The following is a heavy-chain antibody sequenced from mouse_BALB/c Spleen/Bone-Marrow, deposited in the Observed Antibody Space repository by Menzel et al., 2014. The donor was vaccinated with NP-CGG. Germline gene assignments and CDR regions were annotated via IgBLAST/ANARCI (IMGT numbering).Heavy chain of an antibody. CDR2: ITRGGNT. J-gene: IGHJ2*01. D-gene: IGHD1-1*01. CDR3: ARGEIYYYGSTHYFDH. CDR1: GFTFSSYA. V-gene: IGHV5-6-5*01. Sequence: DVHLVESGGGLVKPGGSLKLSCAASGFTFSSYAMSWVRQTPEKRLEWVASITRGGNTYYPDSVKGRFTISRDNARDILYLQMSSLRSEDTAMYYCARGEIYYYGSTHYFDHWGQGTTLTVSS.